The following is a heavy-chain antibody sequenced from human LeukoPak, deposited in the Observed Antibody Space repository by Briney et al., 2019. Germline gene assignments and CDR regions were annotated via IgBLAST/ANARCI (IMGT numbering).Heavy chain of an antibody. J-gene: IGHJ4*02. CDR3: TGGGFDY. V-gene: IGHV3-48*03. D-gene: IGHD1-14*01. CDR2: ISSSGTTR. CDR1: GFIFSGSE. Sequence: GGSLRLSCAASGFIFSGSEMNWVRQAPGKGLGWVSGISSSGTTRYYADSAKGRFTISRDNANHSLYLQMSSPRAEDTAVYYCTGGGFDYWGQGTRVTVSS.